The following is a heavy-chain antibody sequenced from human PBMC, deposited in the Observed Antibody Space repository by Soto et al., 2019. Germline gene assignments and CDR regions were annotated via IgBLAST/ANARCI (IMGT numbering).Heavy chain of an antibody. Sequence: GGSLRLSCAASGFTFSSYAMHWVRQAPGKGLEWVAVISYDGSNKYYADSVKGRFTISRDNSKNTLYLQMNSLRAEDTAVYYCARDKVYQGIAVAGGYYGMDVWGQGTTVTVSS. CDR2: ISYDGSNK. CDR1: GFTFSSYA. CDR3: ARDKVYQGIAVAGGYYGMDV. D-gene: IGHD6-19*01. V-gene: IGHV3-30-3*01. J-gene: IGHJ6*02.